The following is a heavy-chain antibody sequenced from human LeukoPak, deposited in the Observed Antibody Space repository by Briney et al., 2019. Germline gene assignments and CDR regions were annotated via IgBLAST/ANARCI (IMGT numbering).Heavy chain of an antibody. CDR1: GGSISRYY. CDR2: INHSGST. V-gene: IGHV4-34*01. Sequence: SETLSLTCTVSGGSISRYYWSWIRRPPGKGLEWIGEINHSGSTNYNPSLKSRVTISVDTSKNQFSLKLSSVTAADTAVYYCARGKYDFWSGYYRWFDPWGQGTLVTVSS. CDR3: ARGKYDFWSGYYRWFDP. D-gene: IGHD3-3*01. J-gene: IGHJ5*02.